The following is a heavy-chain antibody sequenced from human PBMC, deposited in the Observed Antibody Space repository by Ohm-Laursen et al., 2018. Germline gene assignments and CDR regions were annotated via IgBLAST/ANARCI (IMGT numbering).Heavy chain of an antibody. CDR1: GFTFDDYA. J-gene: IGHJ4*02. CDR3: AKDADYYDTSGYTTFDY. CDR2: ISRNSGSI. Sequence: SLRLSCAASGFTFDDYAMHWVRQAPGKGLEWVSGISRNSGSIGYADSVKGRFTISRDKSKNTLSLQMNSLRAEDTAVYYCAKDADYYDTSGYTTFDYWGQGTLVTVSS. V-gene: IGHV3-9*01. D-gene: IGHD3-22*01.